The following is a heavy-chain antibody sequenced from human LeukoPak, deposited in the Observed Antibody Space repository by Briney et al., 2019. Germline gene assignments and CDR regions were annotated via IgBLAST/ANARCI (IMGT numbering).Heavy chain of an antibody. D-gene: IGHD1-26*01. CDR1: GGTFSSYA. V-gene: IGHV1-2*02. Sequence: GASVKVSCEASGGTFSSYAISWVRQAPGQGLEWMGWINPNSGGTNYAQKFQGRVTMTRDTSISTAYMELSRLRSDDTAVYYCARGKVVGATCFSCLGYYWGQGTLVTVSS. CDR2: INPNSGGT. CDR3: ARGKVVGATCFSCLGYY. J-gene: IGHJ4*02.